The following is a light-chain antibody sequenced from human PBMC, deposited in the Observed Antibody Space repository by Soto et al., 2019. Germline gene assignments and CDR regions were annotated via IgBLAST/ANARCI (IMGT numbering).Light chain of an antibody. Sequence: DIQMTQSPSSLSASVGDRVSITCRANQTIRNFLQWYQQKPGKVPKFLIYAASSLVDGVPSRFSGSGSGADFTLNISSLQPEDFATYYCQQSYSIPYTFGQGTKLDIQ. CDR1: QTIRNF. CDR3: QQSYSIPYT. V-gene: IGKV1-39*01. J-gene: IGKJ2*01. CDR2: AAS.